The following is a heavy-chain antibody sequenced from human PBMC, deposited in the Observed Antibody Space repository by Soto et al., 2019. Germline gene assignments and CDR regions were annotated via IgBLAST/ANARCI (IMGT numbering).Heavy chain of an antibody. CDR3: ASGASRWYPYFFDS. CDR1: EGIFNSYA. V-gene: IGHV1-69*01. J-gene: IGHJ4*02. CDR2: IIPYYNTL. D-gene: IGHD6-13*01. Sequence: QAQVVQSGAEVRKPGSSVKLSCKASEGIFNSYAIAWVRQAPGQGLEWMGGIIPYYNTLNYAQKFQDRVTITADDSTNTVHMELSSLRSDDTAVYFCASGASRWYPYFFDSWAQGTLVTVSS.